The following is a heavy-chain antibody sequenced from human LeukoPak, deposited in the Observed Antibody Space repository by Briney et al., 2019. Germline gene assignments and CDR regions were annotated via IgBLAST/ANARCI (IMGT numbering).Heavy chain of an antibody. Sequence: GGSLRLSCAASGFTVSSNYMSWVRQAPGKGLEWVSVIYSGGSTYYADSVKGRFTISRDNSKNTLYLQMNGLRAEDTAVYYCASSVRGATGYYFDYWGQGTLVTVSS. CDR2: IYSGGST. J-gene: IGHJ4*02. CDR3: ASSVRGATGYYFDY. D-gene: IGHD1-26*01. V-gene: IGHV3-53*01. CDR1: GFTVSSNY.